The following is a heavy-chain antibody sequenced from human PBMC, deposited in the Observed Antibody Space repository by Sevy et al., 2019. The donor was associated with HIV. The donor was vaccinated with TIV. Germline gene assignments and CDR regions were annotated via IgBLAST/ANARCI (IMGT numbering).Heavy chain of an antibody. V-gene: IGHV3-66*01. CDR3: ARGKSGYGYALNY. CDR2: IHRVDTT. Sequence: GGSLRLSCAASGFTVNSNYMTWVRQAPGKGLEGVSVIHRVDTTYHADSVKDRFTISRDNFKNTLYLHMSSLRAEDTAVYYCARGKSGYGYALNYWGQGTLVTVSS. D-gene: IGHD5-18*01. CDR1: GFTVNSNY. J-gene: IGHJ4*02.